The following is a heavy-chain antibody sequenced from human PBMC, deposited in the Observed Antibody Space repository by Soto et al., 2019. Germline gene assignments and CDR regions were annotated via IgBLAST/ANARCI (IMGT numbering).Heavy chain of an antibody. Sequence: SETLSLTCAVSGYSISSSNWWGWIRQPPGKGLERIGYIYHSGSTYYNPNLKSRVTISVDRSKNQFSLKLSSVTAADTAVYFCLTQGFGPLHGLVDVWGQGTTVTVSS. CDR2: IYHSGST. CDR3: LTQGFGPLHGLVDV. CDR1: GYSISSSNW. V-gene: IGHV4-28*01. D-gene: IGHD3-10*01. J-gene: IGHJ6*02.